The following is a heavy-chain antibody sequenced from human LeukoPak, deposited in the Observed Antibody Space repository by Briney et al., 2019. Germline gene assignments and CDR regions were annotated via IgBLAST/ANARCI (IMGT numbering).Heavy chain of an antibody. CDR1: GGSISSSSYY. Sequence: KASETLSLTCIVSGGSISSSSYYWGWIRQSPGMGLEWIGSVYFSGSTSYYNPSLKSRVTISLKLDSVTAGDTAVYYCVEGGKKQQWLPVPPYYFISWGQGTLVTVSS. V-gene: IGHV4-39*01. CDR2: VYFSGSTS. D-gene: IGHD5-18*01. CDR3: VEGGKKQQWLPVPPYYFIS. J-gene: IGHJ4*02.